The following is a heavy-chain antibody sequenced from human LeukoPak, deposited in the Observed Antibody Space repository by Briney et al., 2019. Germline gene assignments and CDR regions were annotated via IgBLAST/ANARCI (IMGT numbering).Heavy chain of an antibody. CDR2: ISTYNGNT. D-gene: IGHD3-10*01. V-gene: IGHV1-18*01. CDR3: ARDGEIWFGELLYQGGDY. Sequence: GASVKVSCKASGYTFTSYGISWVRQAPGQGLEWMGWISTYNGNTNYAQKLQGRVTMTTDTSTSTAYMELRSLRSDDTAVYTCARDGEIWFGELLYQGGDYWGQGTLVTVSS. CDR1: GYTFTSYG. J-gene: IGHJ4*02.